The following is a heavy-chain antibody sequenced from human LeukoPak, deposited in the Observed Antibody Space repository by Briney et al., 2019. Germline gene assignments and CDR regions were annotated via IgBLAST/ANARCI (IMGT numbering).Heavy chain of an antibody. D-gene: IGHD6-19*01. J-gene: IGHJ6*04. V-gene: IGHV1-18*04. CDR3: ARECCGGQQWLAPAFDYYYYGMDV. CDR2: ISAYNGNT. Sequence: ASVKVSCKAPGCTFTSYGISWVRQAPGQGLEWMGWISAYNGNTNYAQKLQGRVTMTTDTSTSTAYMELRSLRSDDTAVYYCARECCGGQQWLAPAFDYYYYGMDVWGKGTTVTVSS. CDR1: GCTFTSYG.